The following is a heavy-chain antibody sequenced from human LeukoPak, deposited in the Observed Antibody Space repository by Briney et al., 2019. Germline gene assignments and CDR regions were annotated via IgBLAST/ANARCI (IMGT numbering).Heavy chain of an antibody. Sequence: GGSLRLSCAASGFTFSSYAMHWVRQAPGKGLEWVAVISYDGSNKYYADSVKGRFTISRDNSKNTLYLQMNSLRAEDTAVYYCSVAGKGTEYYFDYWGQGTLVTVSS. J-gene: IGHJ4*02. CDR2: ISYDGSNK. D-gene: IGHD6-19*01. CDR1: GFTFSSYA. CDR3: SVAGKGTEYYFDY. V-gene: IGHV3-30-3*01.